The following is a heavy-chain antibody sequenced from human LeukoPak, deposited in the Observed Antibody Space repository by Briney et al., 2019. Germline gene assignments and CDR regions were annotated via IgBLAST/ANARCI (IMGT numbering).Heavy chain of an antibody. CDR2: INWNGANT. D-gene: IGHD6-13*01. J-gene: IGHJ3*02. V-gene: IGHV3-20*04. CDR3: ARALYASSSWHTFDI. Sequence: GGSLRLSCAASGFSFDDYGMTWVRQAPGKGLEWVSVINWNGANTGYADSVKGRFTISRDNAKNSLHLQMNSLRAEDTAFYYCARALYASSSWHTFDIWGQGPWSPSLQ. CDR1: GFSFDDYG.